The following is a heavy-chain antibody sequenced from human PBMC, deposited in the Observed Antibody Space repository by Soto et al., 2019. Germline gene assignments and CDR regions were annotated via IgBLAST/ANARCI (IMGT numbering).Heavy chain of an antibody. CDR3: ARLGPNYYYGMDV. V-gene: IGHV4-34*01. J-gene: IGHJ6*02. CDR2: INHSGST. CDR1: GGCLSGYY. Sequence: EILSVTCAVYGGCLSGYYWSWIRQPPGKGLEWIGEINHSGSTNYNPSLKSRVTISVDTSKNQFSLKLSSVTAADTAVYYWARLGPNYYYGMDVWGQGTPVTVSS.